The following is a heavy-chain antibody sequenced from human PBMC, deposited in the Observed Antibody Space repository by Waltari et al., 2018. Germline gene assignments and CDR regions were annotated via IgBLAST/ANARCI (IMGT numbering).Heavy chain of an antibody. Sequence: QVQLQESGPGLVKPSETLSLTCTVSGGSISSHYWSWIRQPPGKGLEWIGYIYYSGSTNYTPSLKGRVTISVDTSTNQFSLKLSSVTAADTAVYYCARISLVRGMDVWGQGTTVTVSS. CDR3: ARISLVRGMDV. CDR2: IYYSGST. V-gene: IGHV4-59*11. D-gene: IGHD3-16*01. CDR1: GGSISSHY. J-gene: IGHJ6*02.